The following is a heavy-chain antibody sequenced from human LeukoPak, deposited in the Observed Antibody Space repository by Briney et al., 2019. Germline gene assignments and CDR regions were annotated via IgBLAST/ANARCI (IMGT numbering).Heavy chain of an antibody. CDR3: AKGPIVGTTYYFNC. CDR2: ISSSGGNT. Sequence: GGSLRLSCAASGFTFSSHAMGWVRQAPGKGLEWVSAISSSGGNTYYTDSVKGRFTISRDNSRNTLYLQMNSLRAEDTALYYCAKGPIVGTTYYFNCWGQGTLVTVSS. J-gene: IGHJ4*02. D-gene: IGHD1-26*01. CDR1: GFTFSSHA. V-gene: IGHV3-23*01.